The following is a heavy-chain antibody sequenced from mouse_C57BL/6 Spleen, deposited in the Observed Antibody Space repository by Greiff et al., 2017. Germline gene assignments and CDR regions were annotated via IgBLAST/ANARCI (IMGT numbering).Heavy chain of an antibody. D-gene: IGHD1-1*01. CDR2: IDPEDGET. Sequence: EVMLVESGAELVKPGASVKLSCTASGFNIKDYYMHWVKQRTEQGLEWIGRIDPEDGETKYAPKFQGKATITADTSSNTAYLQLSSLTSEDTAVYYCARSGGYYYGSSSNWYFDVWGTGTTVTVSS. V-gene: IGHV14-2*01. J-gene: IGHJ1*03. CDR3: ARSGGYYYGSSSNWYFDV. CDR1: GFNIKDYY.